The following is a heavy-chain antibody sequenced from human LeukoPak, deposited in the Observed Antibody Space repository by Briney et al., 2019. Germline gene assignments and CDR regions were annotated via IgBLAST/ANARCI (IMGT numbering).Heavy chain of an antibody. CDR3: AREGTGAYFDY. J-gene: IGHJ4*02. CDR2: IYYSGST. D-gene: IGHD2-8*02. CDR1: GGSISSYY. Sequence: SSETLSLTCTVSGGSISSYYWSWIRQPPGKGLEWIGYIYYSGSTNYNPSLKSRVTISVDTSKNKFSLKLSSVTAADTAVYYCAREGTGAYFDYWGQGTLVTVSS. V-gene: IGHV4-59*12.